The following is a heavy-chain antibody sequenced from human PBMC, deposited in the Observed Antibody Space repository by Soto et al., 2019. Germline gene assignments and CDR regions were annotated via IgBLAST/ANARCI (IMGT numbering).Heavy chain of an antibody. CDR1: GFTFSSYA. CDR3: AKVVATIFGEEYYFDY. Sequence: GGSLRLSCAASGFTFSSYAMSWVRQAPGKGLEWVSAISGSGGSTYYADSVKGRFTISRDNSKNTLYLQMNSLRAEDTAVYYCAKVVATIFGEEYYFDYWGQGTLVTVSS. V-gene: IGHV3-23*01. J-gene: IGHJ4*02. CDR2: ISGSGGST. D-gene: IGHD3-3*01.